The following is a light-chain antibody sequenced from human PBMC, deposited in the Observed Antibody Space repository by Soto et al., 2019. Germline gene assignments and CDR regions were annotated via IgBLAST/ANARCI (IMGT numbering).Light chain of an antibody. CDR3: QQYNSHYS. CDR2: DAS. V-gene: IGKV1-5*01. Sequence: DIQMTQSPSTLSASVGDRVTITCRARQSISSWLAWYQQKPGRAPKLLIYDASSLESGVPSGFSGSGSGTEFTLTISSLQPDDFATYYCQQYNSHYSFGQGTKLEIK. J-gene: IGKJ2*03. CDR1: QSISSW.